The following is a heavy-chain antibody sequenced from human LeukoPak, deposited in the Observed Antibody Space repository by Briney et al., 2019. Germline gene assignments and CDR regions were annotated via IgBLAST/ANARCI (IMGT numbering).Heavy chain of an antibody. D-gene: IGHD6-19*01. CDR2: ISSSATTT. V-gene: IGHV3-48*03. CDR1: GFTFSTYE. J-gene: IGHJ6*02. CDR3: ARVGGVCTSGWCSYGMDV. Sequence: GGSLTLPCQASGFTFSTYEINWVRQAPAKGLEWVSYISSSATTTYYADSVKGRFTISRDNAKNSLYLQMNSLRAEDAAVYYCARVGGVCTSGWCSYGMDVWGQGTTVTVSS.